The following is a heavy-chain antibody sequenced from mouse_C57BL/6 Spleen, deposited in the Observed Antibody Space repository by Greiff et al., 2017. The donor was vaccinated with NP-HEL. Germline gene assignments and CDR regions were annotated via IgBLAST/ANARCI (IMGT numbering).Heavy chain of an antibody. J-gene: IGHJ2*01. CDR1: GFTFSDYY. CDR2: ISNGGGST. V-gene: IGHV5-12*01. D-gene: IGHD1-1*01. Sequence: EVQRVESGGGLVQPGGSLKLSCAASGFTFSDYYMYWVRQTPEKRLEWVAYISNGGGSTYYPDTVKGGFTISRDNAKNTLYLQMSRLKSEDTAMYYCARHRDYYGSSLFGYWGQGTTLTVSS. CDR3: ARHRDYYGSSLFGY.